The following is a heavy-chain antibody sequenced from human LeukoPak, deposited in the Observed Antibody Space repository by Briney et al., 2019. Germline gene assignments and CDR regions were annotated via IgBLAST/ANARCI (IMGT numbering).Heavy chain of an antibody. Sequence: PSETLSLTCAVYGGSFSGYYWSWIRQPPGKGLEWIGEINHSGSTNYIPSLKSRVTTSVDTSKNQFSLKLSSVTAADTAVYYCARALKKLGILSYYYYGMDVWGQGTTVTVSS. CDR1: GGSFSGYY. D-gene: IGHD7-27*01. CDR3: ARALKKLGILSYYYYGMDV. V-gene: IGHV4-34*01. CDR2: INHSGST. J-gene: IGHJ6*02.